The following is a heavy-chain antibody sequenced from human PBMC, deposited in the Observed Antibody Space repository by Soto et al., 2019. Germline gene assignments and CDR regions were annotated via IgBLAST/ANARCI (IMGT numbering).Heavy chain of an antibody. CDR3: ATPIKRLSPYGMDV. Sequence: QVQLVESGGGVVQPGRSLRLSCAASGFTFSSYGMHWVRQAPGKGLEWVAVISYDGSNKYYADSVKGRFTISRDNSKNTLYLRMNSLRAEDTAVYYCATPIKRLSPYGMDVW. J-gene: IGHJ6*01. CDR2: ISYDGSNK. V-gene: IGHV3-30*03. CDR1: GFTFSSYG.